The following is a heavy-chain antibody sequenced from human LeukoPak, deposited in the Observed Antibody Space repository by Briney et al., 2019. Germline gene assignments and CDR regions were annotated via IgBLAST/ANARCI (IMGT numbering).Heavy chain of an antibody. CDR1: GGTLTTYA. V-gene: IGHV1-69*05. CDR2: IILIYDTE. Sequence: GASVKVSCKASGGTLTTYAITWVRQAPGQGLEWMGGIILIYDTEDYAQKFQGRMTITTDEYKNTAYMELRRLRSEDKAVYYCDRGIVAIPPVYYLPVWGTGPRSPSP. J-gene: IGHJ6*03. CDR3: DRGIVAIPPVYYLPV. D-gene: IGHD2-21*01.